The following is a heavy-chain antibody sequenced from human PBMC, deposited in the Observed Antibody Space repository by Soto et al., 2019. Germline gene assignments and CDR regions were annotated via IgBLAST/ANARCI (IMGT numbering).Heavy chain of an antibody. CDR1: GFTFSSYG. D-gene: IGHD3-3*01. Sequence: PGGSLRLSCAASGFTFSSYGMHWVRQAPGKGLEWVAVISYDGSNKYYADSVKGRFTISRDNSKNTLYLQMNSLRAEDTAVYYCAKGLDFWSGYYPDYCGQGTLVTVSS. CDR2: ISYDGSNK. CDR3: AKGLDFWSGYYPDY. J-gene: IGHJ4*02. V-gene: IGHV3-30*18.